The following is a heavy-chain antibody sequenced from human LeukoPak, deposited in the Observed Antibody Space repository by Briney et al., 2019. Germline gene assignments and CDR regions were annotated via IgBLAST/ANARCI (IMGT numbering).Heavy chain of an antibody. D-gene: IGHD1-14*01. CDR1: GGSISSYY. J-gene: IGHJ5*02. V-gene: IGHV4-59*01. CDR2: IYYSGST. Sequence: PSETLSLTCTVSGGSISSYYWSWIRQPPGKGLEWIGYIYYSGSTNYNPSLKSRVTISVDTSKNQFSLKLSSVTAADTAVYYCVRDGLGITGWFDPWGQGTLVTVSS. CDR3: VRDGLGITGWFDP.